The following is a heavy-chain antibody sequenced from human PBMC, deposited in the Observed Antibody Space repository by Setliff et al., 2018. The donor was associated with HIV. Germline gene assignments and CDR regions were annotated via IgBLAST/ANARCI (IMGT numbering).Heavy chain of an antibody. CDR2: INTGNDNT. CDR3: AKGGDRAMINFDH. J-gene: IGHJ4*02. D-gene: IGHD5-18*01. V-gene: IGHV1-3*04. Sequence: ASVKVSCKTTGYTFSTYPMHWVRQAPGQRLEWMGWINTGNDNTRYSQKFQGRVTITRDTSASAAFMELSSLTSEDTAVYYCAKGGDRAMINFDHWGQGTLVTVS. CDR1: GYTFSTYP.